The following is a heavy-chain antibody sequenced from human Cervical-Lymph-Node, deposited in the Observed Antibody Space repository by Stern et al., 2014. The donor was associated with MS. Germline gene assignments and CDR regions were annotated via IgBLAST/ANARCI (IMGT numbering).Heavy chain of an antibody. CDR3: ARGVGVEPPIFGY. D-gene: IGHD3-3*01. J-gene: IGHJ4*02. CDR1: GGSLSSGGHY. Sequence: QVQLQESGPGQVKPSQNLALTCTVSGGSLSSGGHYWEWIRQLPGGGLEWVGYIYSSGATPYNPSLKSRVRISLDASKNPFSLTLRSVTAADTALYFCARGVGVEPPIFGYWGQGALVTVSS. V-gene: IGHV4-31*03. CDR2: IYSSGAT.